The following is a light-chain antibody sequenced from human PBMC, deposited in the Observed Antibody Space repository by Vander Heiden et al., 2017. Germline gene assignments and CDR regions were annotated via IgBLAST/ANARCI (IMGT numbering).Light chain of an antibody. CDR1: SSNIGSNY. CDR3: AAWDDSLSGLV. J-gene: IGLJ2*01. V-gene: IGLV1-47*01. CDR2: RND. Sequence: QSVLTQPPSASGTPGQRVTISCSGSSSNIGSNYVSWFQQLPGAAPKLLIYRNDQRPSGVPEPFSGSKSGTSASLAISGLRSEEEADYYCAAWDDSLSGLVFGGGTKLTVL.